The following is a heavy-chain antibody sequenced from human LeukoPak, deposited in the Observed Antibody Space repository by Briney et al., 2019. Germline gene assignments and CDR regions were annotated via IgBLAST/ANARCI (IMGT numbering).Heavy chain of an antibody. CDR3: AKEHGYYGSGSYYYYYYMDV. Sequence: GGTLRLSCAASGFTFSSYGMNWVRQAPGKGLEWVSAISGSGGSTYYADSVKGRFTISRDNSKNTLYLQMNSLRAEDTAVYYCAKEHGYYGSGSYYYYYYMDVWGKGTTVTISS. V-gene: IGHV3-23*01. D-gene: IGHD3-10*01. CDR2: ISGSGGST. J-gene: IGHJ6*03. CDR1: GFTFSSYG.